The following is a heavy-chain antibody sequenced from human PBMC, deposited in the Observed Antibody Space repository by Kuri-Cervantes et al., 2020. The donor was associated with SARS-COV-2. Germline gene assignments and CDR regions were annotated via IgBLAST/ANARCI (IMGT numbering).Heavy chain of an antibody. J-gene: IGHJ6*02. CDR3: TTVRGGSGSYGAYYYYYYGMDA. D-gene: IGHD3-10*01. CDR1: GFTFSNAW. Sequence: GGSLRLSCAASGFTFSNAWMSWVRQAPGKGLEWVGRIKSKTDGGTTDYAAPVKGRFTISRDDSKNTLYLQMNSLKTEDTAVYYCTTVRGGSGSYGAYYYYYYGMDAWGQGTTVTVSS. CDR2: IKSKTDGGTT. V-gene: IGHV3-15*01.